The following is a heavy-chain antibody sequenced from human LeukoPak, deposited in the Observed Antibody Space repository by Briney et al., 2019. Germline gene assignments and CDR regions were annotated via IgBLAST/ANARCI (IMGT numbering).Heavy chain of an antibody. D-gene: IGHD3-9*01. CDR2: IYYSGST. V-gene: IGHV4-39*01. CDR3: ARQRYDILTGYTPYYFDY. J-gene: IGHJ4*02. CDR1: GGSISSSSYY. Sequence: SETLSLTCTVSGGSISSSSYYWGWIRQPPGKGLEWIGSIYYSGSTYYNPSRKSRVTISVDTSKNQFSLKLSSVTAADTAVYYCARQRYDILTGYTPYYFDYWGQGTLVTVSS.